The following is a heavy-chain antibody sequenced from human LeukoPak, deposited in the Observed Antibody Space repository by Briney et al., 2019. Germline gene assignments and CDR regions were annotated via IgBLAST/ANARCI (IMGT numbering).Heavy chain of an antibody. CDR3: ARGGGTYYYDSSGYYHPY. D-gene: IGHD3-22*01. J-gene: IGHJ4*02. Sequence: SETLSLTCAVYGGSFSGYYWSWLRQPPGKGLEWIGEINHSGSTNYSPSLKSRVTISVDTSKNQFSLKLSSVTAADTAVYYCARGGGTYYYDSSGYYHPYWGQGTLVTVSS. CDR1: GGSFSGYY. CDR2: INHSGST. V-gene: IGHV4-34*01.